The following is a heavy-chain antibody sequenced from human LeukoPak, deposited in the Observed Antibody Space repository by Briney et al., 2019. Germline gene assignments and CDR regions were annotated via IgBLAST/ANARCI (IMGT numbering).Heavy chain of an antibody. V-gene: IGHV3-23*01. CDR1: GFTFSSYA. CDR2: ISGSGGST. D-gene: IGHD2/OR15-2a*01. Sequence: PGGSLRLSCAASGFTFSSYAMSWVRQAPGKGLEWVSAISGSGGSTYYADSVKGRFTISRDNSKNTLYLQMNSLRAEDTALYYCAKDMGLIEGGYYFDYWGQGTLVTVSS. CDR3: AKDMGLIEGGYYFDY. J-gene: IGHJ4*02.